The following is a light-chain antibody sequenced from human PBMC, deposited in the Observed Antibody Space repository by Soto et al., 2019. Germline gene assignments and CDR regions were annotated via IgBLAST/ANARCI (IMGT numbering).Light chain of an antibody. Sequence: DIQMTQSPSSLSASVGDRVTITCRASRSVTSYLNWYQQKPGKAPKLLIYGASSLQSGVPSRFSGSGSGTDFTLTISSLQPEDFATYYCQQSYSTPRTCGQGTKVEI. J-gene: IGKJ1*01. CDR3: QQSYSTPRT. CDR2: GAS. V-gene: IGKV1-39*01. CDR1: RSVTSY.